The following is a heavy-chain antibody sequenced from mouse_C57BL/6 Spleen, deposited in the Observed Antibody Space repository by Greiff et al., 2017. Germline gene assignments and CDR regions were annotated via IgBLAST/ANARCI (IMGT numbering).Heavy chain of an antibody. Sequence: VKLQESGPELVKPGASVKISCKASGYAFSSSWMNWVKQRPGKGLEWIGRIYPGDGDTNYNGKFKGKATLTADKSSSTAYMQLSSLTSEDSAVYFCANYDGFSWFAYWGQGTLVTVSA. CDR3: ANYDGFSWFAY. CDR2: IYPGDGDT. V-gene: IGHV1-82*01. CDR1: GYAFSSSW. J-gene: IGHJ3*01. D-gene: IGHD2-3*01.